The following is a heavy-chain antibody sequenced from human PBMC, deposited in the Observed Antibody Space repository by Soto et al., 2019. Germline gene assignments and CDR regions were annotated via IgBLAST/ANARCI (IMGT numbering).Heavy chain of an antibody. V-gene: IGHV3-21*01. D-gene: IGHD6-19*01. CDR3: ARDPQSIAVAGTDYYYGMDV. CDR2: ISSSSSYI. CDR1: GFTFSSYS. J-gene: IGHJ6*02. Sequence: LRLCCAACGFTFSSYSMNWVRQAPRKGLEWVSSISSSSSYIYYADSVKGRFTISRDNAKNSLYLQMNSLRAEDTAVYYCARDPQSIAVAGTDYYYGMDVWGQGPTVTVSS.